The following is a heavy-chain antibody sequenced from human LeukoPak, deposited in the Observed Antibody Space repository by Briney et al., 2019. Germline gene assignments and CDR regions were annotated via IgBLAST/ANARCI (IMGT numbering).Heavy chain of an antibody. CDR2: VIPIFGTT. CDR1: GGTFSSYA. J-gene: IGHJ4*02. Sequence: SVKVSCKASGGTFSSYAVSWVRQAPGQGLEWLGGVIPIFGTTTYAQKFQGRVTISAAESTTTAYMELSSLRSEDTAVYYCASGKQQLVRILDYWGQGTLVTVSS. V-gene: IGHV1-69*13. D-gene: IGHD6-13*01. CDR3: ASGKQQLVRILDY.